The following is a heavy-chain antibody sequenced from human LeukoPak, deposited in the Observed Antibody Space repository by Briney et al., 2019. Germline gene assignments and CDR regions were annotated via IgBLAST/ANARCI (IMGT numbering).Heavy chain of an antibody. CDR3: ARGSCSGGGCYPSGNWFDP. J-gene: IGHJ5*02. D-gene: IGHD2-15*01. Sequence: SETLSLTCTVSGGPISSSSYSWGWIRRPPGRGPEWIGNIYYSGSTYYYPSFKSRVTISVDTSRNQFSLKLRSVTAADTAVYYCARGSCSGGGCYPSGNWFDPLGQGTLVTVS. CDR2: IYYSGST. CDR1: GGPISSSSYS. V-gene: IGHV4-39*01.